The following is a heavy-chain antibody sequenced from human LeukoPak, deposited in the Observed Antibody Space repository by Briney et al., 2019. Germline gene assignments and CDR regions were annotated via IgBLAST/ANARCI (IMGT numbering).Heavy chain of an antibody. V-gene: IGHV1-46*01. CDR2: INPSGGST. J-gene: IGHJ4*02. CDR1: GYTFTSYY. Sequence: ASVKVSCKASGYTFTSYYMHWVRQAPGQGLEWMGIINPSGGSTSYAQKLQGRVTVTRDTSTSTVHMELSGLRSEDTAVYYCARDQEAFDYWGQGTLVTVSS. CDR3: ARDQEAFDY.